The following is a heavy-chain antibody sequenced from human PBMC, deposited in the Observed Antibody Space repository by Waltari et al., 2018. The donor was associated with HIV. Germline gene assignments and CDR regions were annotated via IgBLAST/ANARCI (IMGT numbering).Heavy chain of an antibody. CDR1: GFTFSNYW. J-gene: IGHJ4*02. V-gene: IGHV3-7*01. CDR3: ARKGYDSSGYPDDY. D-gene: IGHD3-22*01. Sequence: EVQLVESGGGLVQPGGSLRLSCAASGFTFSNYWMSWVRQAPGRGLEWVENIKQEGSEKYYVDSVKGRFTISRDNAKNSLFLQMSSLRAEDTAVYYCARKGYDSSGYPDDYWGQGTLVTVSS. CDR2: IKQEGSEK.